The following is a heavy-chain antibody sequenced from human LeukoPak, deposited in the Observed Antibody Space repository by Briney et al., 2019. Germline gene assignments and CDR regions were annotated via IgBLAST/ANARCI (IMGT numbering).Heavy chain of an antibody. CDR2: ISGSGGST. CDR1: GFTFSSYA. CDR3: ARPPYYDFRSGYYYMDV. Sequence: GGSLRLSCAASGFTFSSYAMSWVRQAPGKGLECVSAISGSGGSTYYADSVKGRFAISRDNSKNTLYLQMNSLRAEDTAVYYCARPPYYDFRSGYYYMDVWGKGTTVTVSS. V-gene: IGHV3-23*01. D-gene: IGHD3-3*01. J-gene: IGHJ6*03.